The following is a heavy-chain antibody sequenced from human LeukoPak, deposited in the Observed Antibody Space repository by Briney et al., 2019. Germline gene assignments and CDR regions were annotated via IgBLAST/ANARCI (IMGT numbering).Heavy chain of an antibody. V-gene: IGHV4-4*02. Sequence: PSETLSLTCAVSGGSISSSNWWCWVRQPPGKGVGGSWEIYHSGSTKYNPSLERRVTISVDKSKNHFSLKLSSVTAADTAVYYCARRIRLYCSGGSCYSSYYYYYMDVWGKGTTVTVSS. CDR2: IYHSGST. D-gene: IGHD2-15*01. CDR1: GGSISSSNW. CDR3: ARRIRLYCSGGSCYSSYYYYYMDV. J-gene: IGHJ6*03.